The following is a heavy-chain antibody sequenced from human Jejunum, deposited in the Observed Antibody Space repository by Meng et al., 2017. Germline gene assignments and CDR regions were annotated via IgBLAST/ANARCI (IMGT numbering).Heavy chain of an antibody. D-gene: IGHD3-10*01. CDR1: GGFASSGSYY. J-gene: IGHJ4*02. V-gene: IGHV4-61*01. Sequence: QVTLQESGPGLVRPSETLSLTCTVSGGFASSGSYYWTWVRQSPGKGLEWIGYNFDNGRTNYNPSLKSRVTMSVDTSRNQFSLKLSSVTAADTAVYYCARGVLERYFDYWGQGALVTVSS. CDR2: NFDNGRT. CDR3: ARGVLERYFDY.